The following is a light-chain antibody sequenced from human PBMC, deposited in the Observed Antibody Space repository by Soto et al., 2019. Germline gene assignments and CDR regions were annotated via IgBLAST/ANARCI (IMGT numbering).Light chain of an antibody. CDR3: QVWDSSSDPRVV. CDR1: NIGSKS. J-gene: IGLJ2*01. Sequence: SYELTQPPSVSVAPGKTARITCGGNNIGSKSVHWYQQKPGQAPVLVIYYESDRPSGIPERFSGSNSGNTATLTISRVEAGDEADYYCQVWDSSSDPRVVFGGGTKLTVL. CDR2: YES. V-gene: IGLV3-21*04.